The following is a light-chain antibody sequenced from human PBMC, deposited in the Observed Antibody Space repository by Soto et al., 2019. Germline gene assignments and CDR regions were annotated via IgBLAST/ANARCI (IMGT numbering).Light chain of an antibody. V-gene: IGLV2-8*01. CDR2: EVS. J-gene: IGLJ2*01. Sequence: QSVLTQPPSASGSPGQSVTISCTGTSSDVGGYNYVSWYQQHPGQAPKVMIYEVSKRPSGVPDRFSGSKSGNTASLTVSGLQAEDEADYFCSSYAGSNIVVFGGGTKVTVL. CDR1: SSDVGGYNY. CDR3: SSYAGSNIVV.